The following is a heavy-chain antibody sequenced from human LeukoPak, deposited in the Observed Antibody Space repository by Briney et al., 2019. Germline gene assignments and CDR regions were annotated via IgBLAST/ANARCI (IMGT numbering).Heavy chain of an antibody. CDR1: GFTFSSYA. CDR2: ISGSGGST. CDR3: AREPTHYSGLDL. V-gene: IGHV3-23*01. Sequence: GALRLSCAASGFTFSSYAMSWVRQAPGKGLERVSAISGSGGSTYYADSVKGRFTISRDNSKNTLYLQMNSLRAEDTAVYYCAREPTHYSGLDLWGQGTMVTVSS. J-gene: IGHJ3*01. D-gene: IGHD2-15*01.